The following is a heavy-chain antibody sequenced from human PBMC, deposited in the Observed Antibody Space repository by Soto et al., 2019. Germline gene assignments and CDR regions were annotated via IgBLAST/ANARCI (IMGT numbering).Heavy chain of an antibody. D-gene: IGHD2-21*02. CDR2: IRSGRDT. V-gene: IGHV3-21*01. CDR1: GFTFSNYY. Sequence: GGSLRLSCAVSGFTFSNYYIHWVRQSPGKGLEWVSSIRSGRDTFYADSVKGRFSISRDDATSSVSLQMNSLRGEDTAVYFCAREETAWPLAYGLDVWGQGTTVTVSS. CDR3: AREETAWPLAYGLDV. J-gene: IGHJ6*02.